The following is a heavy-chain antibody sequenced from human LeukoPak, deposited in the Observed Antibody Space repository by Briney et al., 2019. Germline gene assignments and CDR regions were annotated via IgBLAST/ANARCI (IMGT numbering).Heavy chain of an antibody. Sequence: SETLSLTCTLSAGSISSDHWSWIRQPPGKGLEWIGCIYYSGSTYYNPSLKSRVTISVDMSKCQFSLILTSVTAADTAVYYCWRVLNGRSASPWYFHLWGRGTLVTVSS. CDR3: WRVLNGRSASPWYFHL. J-gene: IGHJ2*01. D-gene: IGHD2-8*01. V-gene: IGHV4-59*01. CDR1: AGSISSDH. CDR2: IYYSGST.